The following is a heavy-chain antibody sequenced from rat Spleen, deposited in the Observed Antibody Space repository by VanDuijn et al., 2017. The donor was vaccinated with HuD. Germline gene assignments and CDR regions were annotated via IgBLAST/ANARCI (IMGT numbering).Heavy chain of an antibody. Sequence: EVQLVESGGGLVQPGRSLTLSCAASGFTFSDYYMSWVRQAPTRGLEWVASIKYEGSTTFYGDSVKGRFTISRDIAKSSLYLQMDSLRSEDTATYYCTRLGTVADYWGQGVMVTVSS. CDR2: IKYEGSTT. CDR1: GFTFSDYY. V-gene: IGHV5-20*01. CDR3: TRLGTVADY. D-gene: IGHD1-1*01. J-gene: IGHJ2*01.